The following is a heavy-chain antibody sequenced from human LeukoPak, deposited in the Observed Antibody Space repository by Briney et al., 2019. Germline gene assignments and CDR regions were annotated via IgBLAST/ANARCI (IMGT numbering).Heavy chain of an antibody. CDR3: ARGSPYYYDSSGNYYFDY. V-gene: IGHV3-23*01. CDR1: GFTFSNYA. J-gene: IGHJ4*02. D-gene: IGHD3-22*01. CDR2: ISGSGDST. Sequence: GGSLRLSCEASGFTFSNYAMSWVRQAPGKGLELVSAISGSGDSTFDADSVKGRFTISRDNAKNSLYLQMNSLRAEDTAVYYCARGSPYYYDSSGNYYFDYWGQGTLVTVSS.